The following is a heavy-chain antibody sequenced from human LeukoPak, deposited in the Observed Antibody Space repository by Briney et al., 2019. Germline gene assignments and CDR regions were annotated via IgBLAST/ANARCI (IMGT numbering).Heavy chain of an antibody. V-gene: IGHV4-39*07. CDR3: ASRRVRGLKGYFDY. D-gene: IGHD3-10*01. Sequence: SETLSLTCTVSGGSISSSSYYWGWIRQPPGKGLEWIGSIYYSGSTYYNPSLKSRVTISVDTSKNQFSLKLSSVTAADTAVYYCASRRVRGLKGYFDYWGQGTLVTVSS. CDR1: GGSISSSSYY. J-gene: IGHJ4*02. CDR2: IYYSGST.